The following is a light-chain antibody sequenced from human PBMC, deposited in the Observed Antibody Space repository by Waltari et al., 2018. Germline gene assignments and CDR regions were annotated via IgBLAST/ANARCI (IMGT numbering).Light chain of an antibody. J-gene: IGLJ2*01. Sequence: SYELTQPPSVSVSPGQTASITCSGAKLGDKYVYWYQQKPGQSPVLVIYEDGKGPPGIPERFSGSNSGNTATLTISGTQAMDEADYYCQAWDTRNVIFGGGTKLTVL. CDR1: KLGDKY. CDR3: QAWDTRNVI. V-gene: IGLV3-1*01. CDR2: EDG.